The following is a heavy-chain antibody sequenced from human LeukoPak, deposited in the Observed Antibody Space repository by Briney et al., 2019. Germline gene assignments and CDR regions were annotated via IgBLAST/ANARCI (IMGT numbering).Heavy chain of an antibody. J-gene: IGHJ4*02. CDR1: GFTFSSYG. CDR2: ISYDGSNK. CDR3: AKDSTRGLQPFDY. Sequence: GGFLRLSCAASGFTFSSYGMHWVRQAPGKGLEWVAVISYDGSNKYYADSVKGRFTISRDNSKNTLYLQMNSLRAEDTAVYYCAKDSTRGLQPFDYWGQGTLVTVSS. V-gene: IGHV3-30*18. D-gene: IGHD4-11*01.